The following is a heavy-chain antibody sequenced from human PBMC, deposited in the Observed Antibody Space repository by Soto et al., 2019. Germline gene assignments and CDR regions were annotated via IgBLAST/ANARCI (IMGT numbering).Heavy chain of an antibody. J-gene: IGHJ5*02. V-gene: IGHV1-8*01. CDR3: ARMASFGSLNWFDP. D-gene: IGHD5-18*01. CDR2: MNPGRGDT. Sequence: QVQLVQSGAEVKKPGASVKVSCKASGYIFTNNDVSWVRQATGQGLEWMGWMNPGRGDTGYAQKFQGRVTMTRNISIATAYMELSSLRADDTAIYYCARMASFGSLNWFDPWGQGTLVTVSS. CDR1: GYIFTNND.